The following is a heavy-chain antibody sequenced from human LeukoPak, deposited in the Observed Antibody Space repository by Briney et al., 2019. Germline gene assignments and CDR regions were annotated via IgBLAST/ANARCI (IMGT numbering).Heavy chain of an antibody. CDR2: ISSSGSTI. J-gene: IGHJ4*02. CDR3: AIQITMIVVVLYFDY. CDR1: GLTFSAYY. V-gene: IGHV3-11*04. Sequence: GGSLRLSCAASGLTFSAYYMTWIRQAPEKGLEWVAYISSSGSTIYSADSVKGRFTVSRDNAKNSLFLHMNSLRAEDTAIYYCAIQITMIVVVLYFDYWGQGTLVTVSS. D-gene: IGHD3-22*01.